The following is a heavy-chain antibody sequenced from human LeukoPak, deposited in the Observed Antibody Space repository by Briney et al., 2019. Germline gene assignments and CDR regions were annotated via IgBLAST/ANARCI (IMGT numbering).Heavy chain of an antibody. V-gene: IGHV1-18*01. CDR3: ARDSVVVVAASLIDSDY. Sequence: ASVKVSCKASGYTFTSYGISWVRQAPGQGLEWMGWISAYNGNTNYAQKLQGRVTMTTDTSTSTAYMELRSLRSDDTAVYYCARDSVVVVAASLIDSDYWGQGTLVTVSS. CDR2: ISAYNGNT. CDR1: GYTFTSYG. D-gene: IGHD2-15*01. J-gene: IGHJ4*02.